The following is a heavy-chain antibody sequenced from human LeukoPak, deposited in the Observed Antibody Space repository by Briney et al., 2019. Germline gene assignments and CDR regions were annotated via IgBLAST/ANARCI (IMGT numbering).Heavy chain of an antibody. CDR1: GYTFTSYG. J-gene: IGHJ6*03. Sequence: ASVKVSCKASGYTFTSYGISWVRQAPGQGLEWMGWISAYNGNTNYAQKLQGRVTMTTDTSTSTAYMELRSLRSDDTAVYYCARGRDSSGYYYLRYYYYYMDVWGKGTTVTVSS. D-gene: IGHD3-22*01. V-gene: IGHV1-18*01. CDR2: ISAYNGNT. CDR3: ARGRDSSGYYYLRYYYYYMDV.